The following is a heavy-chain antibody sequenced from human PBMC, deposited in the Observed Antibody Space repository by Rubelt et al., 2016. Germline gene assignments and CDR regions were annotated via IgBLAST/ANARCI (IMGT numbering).Heavy chain of an antibody. CDR3: ARGYLSNSFDY. J-gene: IGHJ4*02. CDR2: ISYDGSNK. CDR1: GFTFSSYG. D-gene: IGHD4-11*01. V-gene: IGHV3-30*03. Sequence: EFGGGVIQPGRSLRLSCAASGFTFSSYGMHWVRQAPGKGLEWVAVISYDGSNKYYADSVKGRFTISRDNAKNSLYLQMNSLRAEETAVYYCARGYLSNSFDYWGQGTLVAVSS.